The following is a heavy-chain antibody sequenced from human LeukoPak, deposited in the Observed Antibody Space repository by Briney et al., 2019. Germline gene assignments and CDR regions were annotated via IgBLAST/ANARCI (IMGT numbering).Heavy chain of an antibody. D-gene: IGHD3-10*01. J-gene: IGHJ5*02. CDR2: INHSGST. CDR3: ARGPLWFGAGHNWFDP. V-gene: IGHV4-34*01. CDR1: GGSFSGYY. Sequence: TSETLSLTCAVYGGSFSGYYWSWIRQPPGKGLEWIGEINHSGSTNYNPSLKSRVTISVDTSKNQFSLKLSSVTAADTAVYYCARGPLWFGAGHNWFDPWGQGTLVTVSS.